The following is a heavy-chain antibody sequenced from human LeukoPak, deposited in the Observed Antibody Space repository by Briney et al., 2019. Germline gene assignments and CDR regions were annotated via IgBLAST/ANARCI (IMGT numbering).Heavy chain of an antibody. CDR3: ARGRAEIVVVPAASALYYYYYYMDV. J-gene: IGHJ6*03. D-gene: IGHD2-2*01. CDR2: INHSGST. V-gene: IGHV4-34*01. CDR1: GVSFSGYY. Sequence: SETLSLTCAVYGVSFSGYYWSWIRQPPGKGLEWIGEINHSGSTNYNPSLKSRVTISVDTSKNQFSLKLSSVTAADTAVYYCARGRAEIVVVPAASALYYYYYYMDVWGKGTTVTVSS.